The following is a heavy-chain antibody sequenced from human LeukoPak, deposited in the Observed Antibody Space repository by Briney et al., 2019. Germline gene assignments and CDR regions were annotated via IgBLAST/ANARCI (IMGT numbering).Heavy chain of an antibody. CDR1: GFTFTRYW. CDR3: ARGHSSGWYDQYYFDH. V-gene: IGHV3-7*01. Sequence: GGSLRLSCAASGFTFTRYWMTWVRQAPGKGLEWVANIKHDGSERYYVDSVKGRFTISRDNAKNSVYLQMNSLRAEDTAVYYCARGHSSGWYDQYYFDHWGQGTPVTVSS. J-gene: IGHJ4*02. D-gene: IGHD6-19*01. CDR2: IKHDGSER.